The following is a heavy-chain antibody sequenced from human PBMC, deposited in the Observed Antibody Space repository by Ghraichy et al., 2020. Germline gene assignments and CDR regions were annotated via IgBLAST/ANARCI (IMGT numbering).Heavy chain of an antibody. J-gene: IGHJ6*03. D-gene: IGHD5-18*01. V-gene: IGHV2-70*01. Sequence: SGPTLVKPTQTLTLTCTYSGLSLSTSVMCVSWISQPPGKALEWLELIYWDDDKYYSTSLKTRLTIPKDTSKNQVVLTMTNMDPVETATYYCARMVYSYGRYYYYMDVWGKCTTVTVSS. CDR1: GLSLSTSVMC. CDR3: ARMVYSYGRYYYYMDV. CDR2: IYWDDDK.